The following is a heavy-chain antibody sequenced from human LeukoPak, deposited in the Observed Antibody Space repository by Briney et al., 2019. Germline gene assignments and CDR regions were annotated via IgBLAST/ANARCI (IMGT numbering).Heavy chain of an antibody. CDR1: GFTFSDYY. CDR3: ARDDEPYYHSSGSMID. CDR2: ISSSGSTI. Sequence: GGSLRLSCAASGFTFSDYYMSWIRQAPGKGLEWVSYISSSGSTIYYADSVKGRFTISRDNAKNSLYLQMNSLRADDTAVYYCARDDEPYYHSSGSMIDWGQGTLVTVSS. J-gene: IGHJ1*01. D-gene: IGHD3-22*01. V-gene: IGHV3-11*04.